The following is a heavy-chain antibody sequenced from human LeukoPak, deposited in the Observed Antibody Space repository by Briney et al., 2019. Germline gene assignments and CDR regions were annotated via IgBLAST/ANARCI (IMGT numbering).Heavy chain of an antibody. V-gene: IGHV3-23*01. D-gene: IGHD2-21*01. CDR1: GFTFSSYA. J-gene: IGHJ4*02. CDR3: AKSGDGEDFFDY. Sequence: GGSLRLSCAASGFTFSSYAMSWVRQAPGKGLAWVSAISGSGGSTYYADSVKGRFTISRDNSKNTLYLQMNSLRAEDTAVYYCAKSGDGEDFFDYWGQGTLVTVSS. CDR2: ISGSGGST.